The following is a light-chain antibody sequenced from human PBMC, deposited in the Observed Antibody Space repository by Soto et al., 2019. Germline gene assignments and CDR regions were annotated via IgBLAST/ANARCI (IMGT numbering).Light chain of an antibody. Sequence: EIVLTQSPGTLSLSPGERATLSCSASQSVSSSYLAWYQQKPGQAPRLLIYGASSRSTGIPDRFSGSGSGTDFTLTISRLEPEDFAVYYCQLYGSSPLLTFGPGTKVHIK. CDR3: QLYGSSPLLT. CDR1: QSVSSSY. J-gene: IGKJ3*01. CDR2: GAS. V-gene: IGKV3-20*01.